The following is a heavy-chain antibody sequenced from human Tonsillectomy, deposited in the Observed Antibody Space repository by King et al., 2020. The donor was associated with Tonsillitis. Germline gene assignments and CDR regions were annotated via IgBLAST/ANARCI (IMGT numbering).Heavy chain of an antibody. Sequence: TLKESGPTLVKTPQSLTLTCTFSGVSLSTSGVGVGWISQPPGKALEWLAHIYWDDDKRYSPSLKSRLTLPKETSKNPVGRTMTNMDPVDTATYYCAHTSEVLDYWGQGALVTVAS. CDR3: AHTSEVLDY. V-gene: IGHV2-5*02. CDR2: IYWDDDK. J-gene: IGHJ4*02. CDR1: GVSLSTSGVG. D-gene: IGHD3-10*01.